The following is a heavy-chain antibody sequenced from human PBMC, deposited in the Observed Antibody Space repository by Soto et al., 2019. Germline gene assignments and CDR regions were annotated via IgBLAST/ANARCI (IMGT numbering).Heavy chain of an antibody. V-gene: IGHV1-8*01. Sequence: QVQLVQSGAEVKKPGASVKVSCKASGYTFSSYDINWVRQATGQGLEWMGWMNPNSYNTGYTQKFQDRVTMTTNTTISTAYMELRSLRSEDTGVYYCARSITGTNRRFDYWGQGTLVTVSS. J-gene: IGHJ4*02. CDR2: MNPNSYNT. CDR1: GYTFSSYD. CDR3: ARSITGTNRRFDY. D-gene: IGHD1-20*01.